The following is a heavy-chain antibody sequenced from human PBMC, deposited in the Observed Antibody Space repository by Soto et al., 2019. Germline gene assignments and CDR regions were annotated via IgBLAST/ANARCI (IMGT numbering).Heavy chain of an antibody. CDR1: GGSFSAYY. CDR3: ARGGKTVIFMKGYYFDY. D-gene: IGHD2-15*01. J-gene: IGHJ4*02. CDR2: INRSGGT. Sequence: QVQLQQWGAGLLKPSETLSLTCAVYGGSFSAYYWSWIRQPPNEGLEWIGDINRSGGTNYNPSLKSRVTISLDTSKNQFSLRLSSVTAADTAVYYCARGGKTVIFMKGYYFDYWGQGTLVTVSS. V-gene: IGHV4-34*01.